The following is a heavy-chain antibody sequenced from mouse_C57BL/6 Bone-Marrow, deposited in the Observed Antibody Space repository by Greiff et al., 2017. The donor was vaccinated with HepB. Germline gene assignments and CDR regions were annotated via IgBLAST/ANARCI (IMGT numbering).Heavy chain of an antibody. V-gene: IGHV5-15*01. CDR2: ISNLAYSI. CDR1: GFTFSDYG. D-gene: IGHD2-1*01. CDR3: ARHYGNYGMDY. J-gene: IGHJ4*01. Sequence: EVQLQQSGGGLVQPGGSLKLSCAASGFTFSDYGLAWVRQAPRKGPEWVAFISNLAYSIYYADTVTGRFTISRENAKNTLYLEMSSLRSEDTAMYYCARHYGNYGMDYWGQGTSVTVSS.